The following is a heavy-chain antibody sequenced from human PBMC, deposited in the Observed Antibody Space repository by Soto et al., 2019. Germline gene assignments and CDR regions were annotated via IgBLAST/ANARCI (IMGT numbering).Heavy chain of an antibody. D-gene: IGHD3-22*01. V-gene: IGHV3-30*18. CDR2: ISYDGSNK. CDR1: GFTFSSYG. J-gene: IGHJ4*02. CDR3: AKGGPDYYDSSGYHPIDY. Sequence: QVQLVESGGGVVQPGRSLRLSCAASGFTFSSYGMHWVRQAPGKGLEWVVVISYDGSNKYYADSVKGRFTISRDNSKNTLYLQMNSLRAEDTAVYYCAKGGPDYYDSSGYHPIDYWGQGTLVTVSS.